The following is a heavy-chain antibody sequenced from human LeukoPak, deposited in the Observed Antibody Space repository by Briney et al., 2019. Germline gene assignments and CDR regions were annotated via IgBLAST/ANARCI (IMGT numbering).Heavy chain of an antibody. CDR3: ARSQPSIAAAGTVNSNRKWRTFDY. Sequence: SETLSLTCAVSGGSISSYYWSWIRQPPGKGLEWIGYIYYSGSTNYNPSLKSRVTISVDTSKNQFSLKLSSVTAADTAVYYCARSQPSIAAAGTVNSNRKWRTFDYWGQGTLVTVSS. D-gene: IGHD6-13*01. CDR1: GGSISSYY. V-gene: IGHV4-59*08. J-gene: IGHJ4*02. CDR2: IYYSGST.